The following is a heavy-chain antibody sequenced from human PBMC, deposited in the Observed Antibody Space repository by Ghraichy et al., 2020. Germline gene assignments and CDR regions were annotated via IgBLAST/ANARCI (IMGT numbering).Heavy chain of an antibody. V-gene: IGHV3-23*01. CDR1: GFTFSSYA. Sequence: GGSLRLSCAASGFTFSSYAMSWVRQAPGKGLEWVSAISGSGGSTYYADSVKGRFTISRDNSKNTLYLQMNSLRAEDTAVYYCAKDVRDCSSTSCYHSPTHESYGDYPSWGQGTLVTVSS. CDR3: AKDVRDCSSTSCYHSPTHESYGDYPS. CDR2: ISGSGGST. D-gene: IGHD2-2*01. J-gene: IGHJ4*02.